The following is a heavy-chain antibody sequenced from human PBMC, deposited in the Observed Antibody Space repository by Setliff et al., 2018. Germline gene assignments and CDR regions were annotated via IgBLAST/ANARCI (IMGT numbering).Heavy chain of an antibody. V-gene: IGHV4-39*07. CDR1: GGPVTRTTTF. Sequence: SETLSLTCTVSGGPVTRTTTFWGWVRQTPGKGLEWIGSTYDSGSTYYNPSLNSRVTISEDTSKNQFSLKLSSVTAADTAVYYCAREGYYNFWSGFMDVWGQGTTVTVSS. CDR3: AREGYYNFWSGFMDV. D-gene: IGHD3-3*01. J-gene: IGHJ6*02. CDR2: TYDSGST.